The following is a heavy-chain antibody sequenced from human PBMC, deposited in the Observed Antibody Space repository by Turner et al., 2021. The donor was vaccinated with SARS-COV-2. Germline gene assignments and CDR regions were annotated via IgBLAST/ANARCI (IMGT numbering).Heavy chain of an antibody. Sequence: QVKLQESGPGLLKPSQTLSLTCTFSGGSIHSGSSFWTWIRQPAGRGLEWIGRIFTSGNTVGIPDYNPSLKSRVSISVDSSKNQFSLKLTSVTAADTAVYHCAKAVPGSGWFDPWGQGSLVTVSS. D-gene: IGHD3-10*01. CDR1: GGSIHSGSSF. J-gene: IGHJ5*02. CDR2: IFTSGNTVGIP. V-gene: IGHV4-61*02. CDR3: AKAVPGSGWFDP.